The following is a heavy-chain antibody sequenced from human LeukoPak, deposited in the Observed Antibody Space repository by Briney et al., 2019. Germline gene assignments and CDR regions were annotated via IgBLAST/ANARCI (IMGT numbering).Heavy chain of an antibody. CDR2: IYYSGTT. CDR1: GGSVSSGTYY. V-gene: IGHV4-39*01. CDR3: ARHGHHGDYDF. D-gene: IGHD4-17*01. Sequence: PSETLSLTCTVSGGSVSSGTYYWAWIRQPPGKGLEWIGSIYYSGTTYYNPSLKSRVTISVDTPKNQFSLKLNSVTAADTAMYHCARHGHHGDYDFWGQGTLVTVSS. J-gene: IGHJ4*02.